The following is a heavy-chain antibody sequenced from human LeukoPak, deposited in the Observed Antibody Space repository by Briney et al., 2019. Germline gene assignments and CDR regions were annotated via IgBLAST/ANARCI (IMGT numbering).Heavy chain of an antibody. J-gene: IGHJ5*02. V-gene: IGHV3-7*01. CDR1: GFTFSSYW. Sequence: GGSLRLSCAASGFTFSSYWMSWVRQAPGKGLEWVANIKDDGSEKYSVESVKGRFTISTENANDSLYMQMNSLRAQDTAVYYCARANSLGSWGQGTLVTVSS. CDR2: IKDDGSEK. D-gene: IGHD2/OR15-2a*01. CDR3: ARANSLGS.